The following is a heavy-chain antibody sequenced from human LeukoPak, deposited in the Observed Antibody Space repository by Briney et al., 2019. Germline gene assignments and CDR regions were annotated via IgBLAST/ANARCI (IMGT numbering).Heavy chain of an antibody. V-gene: IGHV4-59*08. CDR3: ARPVSTTYFDL. CDR2: IYCSGST. J-gene: IGHJ2*01. D-gene: IGHD3-22*01. CDR1: GGSISSYY. Sequence: PSETLSLTCTVSGGSISSYYWSWIRQPPGKGLEWIGYIYCSGSTNYNPSLKSRVTISVDTSKNQFSLKLSSVTAADTAVYYCARPVSTTYFDLWGRGTLVTVSS.